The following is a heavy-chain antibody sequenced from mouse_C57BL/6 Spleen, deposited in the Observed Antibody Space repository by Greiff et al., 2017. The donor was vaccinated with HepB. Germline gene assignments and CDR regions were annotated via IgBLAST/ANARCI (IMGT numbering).Heavy chain of an antibody. CDR3: ARPGFYYGSSYLYYFDY. CDR2: ISSGSSTI. CDR1: GFTFSDYG. Sequence: EVQGVESGGGLVKPGGSLKLSCAASGFTFSDYGMHWVRQAPEKGLEWVAYISSGSSTIYYADTVKGRFSISSDNAKNTLFLQMTSLRSEDTAMYYCARPGFYYGSSYLYYFDYWGQGTTLTVSS. D-gene: IGHD1-1*01. J-gene: IGHJ2*01. V-gene: IGHV5-17*01.